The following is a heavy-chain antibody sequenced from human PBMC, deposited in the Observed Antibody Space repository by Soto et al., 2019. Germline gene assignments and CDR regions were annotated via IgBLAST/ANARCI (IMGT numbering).Heavy chain of an antibody. Sequence: SETLSLTCTVSGGSISSGDYYWSWIRQPPGKGLEWIGYIYYSGSTYYNPSLKSRVTISVDTSKNQFSLKLSSVTAADTAVYYCARVAGYDSIGELYYWGQGTLVTVSS. J-gene: IGHJ4*02. CDR1: GGSISSGDYY. V-gene: IGHV4-30-4*01. CDR3: ARVAGYDSIGELYY. D-gene: IGHD3-22*01. CDR2: IYYSGST.